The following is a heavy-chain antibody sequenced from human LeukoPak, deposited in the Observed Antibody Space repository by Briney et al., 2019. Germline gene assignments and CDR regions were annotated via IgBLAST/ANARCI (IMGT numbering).Heavy chain of an antibody. V-gene: IGHV3-21*01. D-gene: IGHD3-22*01. CDR2: ISSSSSYI. J-gene: IGHJ6*02. Sequence: GGSLRLSCEASGFTFNTYSMNWARQAPGKGLEWVSSISSSSSYIYYADSVKGRFTISRDNAKNSLYLQMNSLRAEDTAVYYCARDVPYYYESSGYYSLGFDIWGQGTTVTVSS. CDR1: GFTFNTYS. CDR3: ARDVPYYYESSGYYSLGFDI.